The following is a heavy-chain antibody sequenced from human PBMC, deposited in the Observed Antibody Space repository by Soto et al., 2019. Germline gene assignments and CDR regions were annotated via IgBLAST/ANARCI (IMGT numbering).Heavy chain of an antibody. V-gene: IGHV4-30-2*01. CDR3: ARDGGSRWSRAGWYVDL. CDR2: IYHGGST. Sequence: QLQLQESGSGLVKPSQTLSLTCAVSGGAISNAGYSWSWIRQPPGKGLEWIGYIYHGGSTYYNPSLKRRVTISVDRSKNQFSLNLSSVTAADTAVYYCARDGGSRWSRAGWYVDLWGRGTLVIVSS. D-gene: IGHD6-13*01. J-gene: IGHJ2*01. CDR1: GGAISNAGYS.